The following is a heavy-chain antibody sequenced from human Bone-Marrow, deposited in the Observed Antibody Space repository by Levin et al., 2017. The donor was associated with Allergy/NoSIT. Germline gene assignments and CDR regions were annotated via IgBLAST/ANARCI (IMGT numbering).Heavy chain of an antibody. CDR2: VYYDGMT. Sequence: NSSETLSLTCTVSGGSISNYFWSWIRQPPGKGLEWIGYVYYDGMTKYNPSLKSRVTISLDTSKKQLSLKVNSATAADTAVYYCARDAAGYYHGMDVWGQGTTVTV. V-gene: IGHV4-59*01. J-gene: IGHJ6*02. CDR3: ARDAAGYYHGMDV. CDR1: GGSISNYF. D-gene: IGHD2-15*01.